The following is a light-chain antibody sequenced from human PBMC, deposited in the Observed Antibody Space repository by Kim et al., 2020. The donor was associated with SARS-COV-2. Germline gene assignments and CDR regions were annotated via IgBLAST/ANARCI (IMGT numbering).Light chain of an antibody. J-gene: IGKJ2*03. CDR1: QSISSSY. CDR2: GAS. V-gene: IGKV3-20*01. CDR3: QQSGEG. Sequence: EIVLTQSPGTLSLSPGERATLSCRVSQSISSSYLAWYQQKPGQAPRLLVYGASTRATGIPDRFSGSGSGTDFTLTISRLEPEDFAVYYCQQSGEGFGQGTKLEI.